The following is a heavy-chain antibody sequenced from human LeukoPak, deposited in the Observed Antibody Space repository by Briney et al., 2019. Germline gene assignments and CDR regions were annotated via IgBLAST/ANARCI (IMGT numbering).Heavy chain of an antibody. CDR2: IYYSGST. CDR1: GGSISSYY. CDR3: ASSMEWLLGPHAFDI. V-gene: IGHV4-59*06. Sequence: SETLSLTCTVSGGSISSYYWSWIRQHPGKGLEWIGYIYYSGSTYYNPSLKGRVTISVDTSKNQFSLKLSSVTAADTAVYYCASSMEWLLGPHAFDIWGQGTMVTVSS. J-gene: IGHJ3*02. D-gene: IGHD3-3*01.